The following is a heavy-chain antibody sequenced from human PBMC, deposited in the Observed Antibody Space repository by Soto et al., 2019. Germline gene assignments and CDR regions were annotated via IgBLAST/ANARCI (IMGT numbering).Heavy chain of an antibody. J-gene: IGHJ5*02. V-gene: IGHV4-4*07. Sequence: LSLTCTVSGASISGFYWSWIRKSAGKGLEWIGRIYATGTTDYNPSLKSRVMMSVDTSKKQFSLKLRSVTAADTAVYYCVRDGTKTLREWFDPWGQGISVTVSS. D-gene: IGHD1-1*01. CDR3: VRDGTKTLREWFDP. CDR1: GASISGFY. CDR2: IYATGTT.